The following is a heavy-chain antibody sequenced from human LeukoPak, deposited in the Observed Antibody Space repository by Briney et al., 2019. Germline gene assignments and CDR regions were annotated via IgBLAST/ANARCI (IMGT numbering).Heavy chain of an antibody. D-gene: IGHD3-10*01. V-gene: IGHV1-2*04. Sequence: ASVKVSCKASGYTFTGYYMHWVRQAPGQGLEWMGWINPNSDDTNYAQKFQGWVTMTRDTSIRTAYMEVRRLRSDDTAVYYCSRDVYYYGSGNYTTTLYGMDVWGQGTTVTVSS. CDR3: SRDVYYYGSGNYTTTLYGMDV. CDR1: GYTFTGYY. CDR2: INPNSDDT. J-gene: IGHJ6*02.